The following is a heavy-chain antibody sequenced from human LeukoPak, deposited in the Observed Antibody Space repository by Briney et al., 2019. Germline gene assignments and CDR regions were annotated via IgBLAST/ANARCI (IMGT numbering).Heavy chain of an antibody. V-gene: IGHV5-51*01. CDR1: GHTFTNSW. CDR3: ARHPSYTSGWPLDY. Sequence: GESLKISCEASGHTFTNSWIAWVRQKPGKGLEWMGIIYLGDSDTRYSPSFQGQVTISADESITTAYLQWSSLKASDTAIYYCARHPSYTSGWPLDYWGQGTLVTVSS. CDR2: IYLGDSDT. D-gene: IGHD6-19*01. J-gene: IGHJ4*02.